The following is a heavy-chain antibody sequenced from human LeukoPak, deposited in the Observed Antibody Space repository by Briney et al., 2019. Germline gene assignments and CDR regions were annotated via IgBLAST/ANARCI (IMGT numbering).Heavy chain of an antibody. Sequence: GESLKISCKSSGYSFTNYWIAWVRQMPGKGLEWMGIIYPGDSDTRYSPSFQGQVTISAVKSISTAYLQWSSLKASDTAMYYCARLKAVDTAMGYFDSWGQGTLVTVSS. CDR1: GYSFTNYW. D-gene: IGHD5-18*01. CDR3: ARLKAVDTAMGYFDS. J-gene: IGHJ4*02. V-gene: IGHV5-51*01. CDR2: IYPGDSDT.